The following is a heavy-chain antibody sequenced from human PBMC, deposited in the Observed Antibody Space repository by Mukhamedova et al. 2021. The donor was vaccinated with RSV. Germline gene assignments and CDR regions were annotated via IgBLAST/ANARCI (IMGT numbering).Heavy chain of an antibody. CDR2: IWYDGSNK. J-gene: IGHJ4*02. D-gene: IGHD6-19*01. V-gene: IGHV3-33*01. Sequence: GLEWVAVIWYDGSNKYYADSVKGRFTISRDNSKITLYLQMNSLRAEDTAVYYCARDQGVAGLDYWGQGTLVTVSS. CDR3: ARDQGVAGLDY.